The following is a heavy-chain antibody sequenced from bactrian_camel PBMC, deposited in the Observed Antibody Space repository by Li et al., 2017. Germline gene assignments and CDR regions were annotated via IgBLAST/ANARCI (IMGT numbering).Heavy chain of an antibody. CDR3: AVGRLSGGACDVEY. D-gene: IGHD3*01. CDR2: IDTDGST. Sequence: QVQLVESGGGSVQTGGSLRLSCAASGMGYGVYCLGWFRQAPGKEREAVAGIDTDGSTLYADSVKGRFTISRDNAKNTLYLQMNSLKPEDTAMYYCAVGRLSGGACDVEYWGQGTQVTVS. V-gene: IGHV3S53*01. J-gene: IGHJ4*01. CDR1: GMGYGVYC.